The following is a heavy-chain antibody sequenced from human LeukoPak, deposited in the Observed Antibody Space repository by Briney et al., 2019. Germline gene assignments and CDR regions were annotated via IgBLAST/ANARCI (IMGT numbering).Heavy chain of an antibody. J-gene: IGHJ5*02. V-gene: IGHV3-21*01. D-gene: IGHD2-2*02. CDR1: GFTFSSYN. CDR3: AKDIYPGIFDP. CDR2: ITSSSTYI. Sequence: GGSLRLSCAASGFTFSSYNMNWVRQAPGKGLEWVSSITSSSTYIYYADSVKGRFTMSRDNAKNSVYLEMNSLRAEDTAVYYCAKDIYPGIFDPWGQGTLVTVSS.